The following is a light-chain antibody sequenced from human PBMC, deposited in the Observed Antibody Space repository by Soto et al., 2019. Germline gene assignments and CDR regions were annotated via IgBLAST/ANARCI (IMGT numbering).Light chain of an antibody. CDR3: QQFHNWSRT. J-gene: IGKJ1*01. CDR2: GAS. Sequence: VMTQSLSTMSVSTGDRATLSCRASQSVSSNVACYQQKPREAPRLLIYGASTRAAGSPPRFSGSGSGTAFFLTITSLQSEDFAVYYCQQFHNWSRTFGQGTKVDI. V-gene: IGKV3-15*01. CDR1: QSVSSN.